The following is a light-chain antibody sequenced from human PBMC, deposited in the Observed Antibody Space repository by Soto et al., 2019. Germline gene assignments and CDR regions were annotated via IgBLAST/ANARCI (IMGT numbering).Light chain of an antibody. CDR1: QTISSW. CDR3: QHYNSYSEA. CDR2: KAS. V-gene: IGKV1-5*03. J-gene: IGKJ1*01. Sequence: IRMTQSPSSLSASTGDRVTITCRASQTISSWLAWHQQKPGKAPKLLIYKASTLKSGVPSRFSGSGSGTEFTLTISSLQPDDFATYYCQHYNSYSEAFGQGTKVDI.